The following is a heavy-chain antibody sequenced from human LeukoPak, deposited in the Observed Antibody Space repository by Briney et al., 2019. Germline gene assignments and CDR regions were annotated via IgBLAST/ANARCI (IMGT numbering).Heavy chain of an antibody. J-gene: IGHJ4*02. CDR2: ISGYDGNA. CDR1: GYKFISYG. CDR3: ARDQWEPHFDY. Sequence: ASVKVSCKTSGYKFISYGISWVRPAPGQGLEWMGRISGYDGNAEYVEKFQGRVTMTTDTSTNTGYMEVRSLRSDDTAVYYCARDQWEPHFDYWGQGTLVIVSS. V-gene: IGHV1-18*01. D-gene: IGHD1-26*01.